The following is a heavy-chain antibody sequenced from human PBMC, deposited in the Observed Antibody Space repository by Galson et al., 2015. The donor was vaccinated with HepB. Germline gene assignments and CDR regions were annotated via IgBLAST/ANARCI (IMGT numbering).Heavy chain of an antibody. D-gene: IGHD3-9*01. CDR2: IFSNDEK. V-gene: IGHV2-26*01. CDR3: ARIPRVLRYFDWADDAFDI. Sequence: PALVKPTQTLTLTCTVSGFSLSNARMGVSWIRQPPGKALEWLAHIFSNDEKSYSTSLKSRLTISKDTSKSQVVLTMTNMDPVDTATYYCARIPRVLRYFDWADDAFDIWGQGTMVTVSS. J-gene: IGHJ3*02. CDR1: GFSLSNARMG.